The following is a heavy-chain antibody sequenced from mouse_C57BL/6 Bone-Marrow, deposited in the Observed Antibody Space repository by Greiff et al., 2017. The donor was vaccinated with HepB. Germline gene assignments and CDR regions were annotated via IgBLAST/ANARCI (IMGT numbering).Heavy chain of an antibody. V-gene: IGHV7-3*01. CDR3: ARYLGSVYYFDY. CDR1: GFTFTDYY. D-gene: IGHD3-1*01. CDR2: IRNKANGYTT. J-gene: IGHJ2*01. Sequence: EVQGVESGGGLVQPGGSLSLSCAASGFTFTDYYLSWVRQPPGKALEWLGFIRNKANGYTTEYSASVKGRFTISRDNSQSILYLQMNALRAEDSATYYCARYLGSVYYFDYWGQGTTLTVSS.